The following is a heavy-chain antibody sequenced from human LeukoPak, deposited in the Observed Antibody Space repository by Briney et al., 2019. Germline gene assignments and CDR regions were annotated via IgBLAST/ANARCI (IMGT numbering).Heavy chain of an antibody. J-gene: IGHJ4*02. Sequence: PGGSLRLSCAASGFTFSSYAMHWVRQAPGKGLEWVAVISYDGSNKYYADSVKGRFTVSRDDSKNTLFLQMYSLKPEDTAVYYCTTVGGNPPPYYFDFWGQGTLVTVSS. V-gene: IGHV3-30-3*01. D-gene: IGHD4-23*01. CDR2: ISYDGSNK. CDR3: TTVGGNPPPYYFDF. CDR1: GFTFSSYA.